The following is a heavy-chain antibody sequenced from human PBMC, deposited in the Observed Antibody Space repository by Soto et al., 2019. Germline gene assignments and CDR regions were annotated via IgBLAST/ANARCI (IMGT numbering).Heavy chain of an antibody. CDR3: AKGNSSSEKRVIDAFDI. D-gene: IGHD6-6*01. CDR2: ISGSGGST. V-gene: IGHV3-23*01. CDR1: GFTFSSYA. J-gene: IGHJ3*02. Sequence: GGSLRLSCAASGFTFSSYAMSWVRQAPGKGLEWVSAISGSGGSTYYADSVKGRFTISRDNSKNTLYLQMNSLRAEDTAVYYCAKGNSSSEKRVIDAFDICGQGTMVTVSS.